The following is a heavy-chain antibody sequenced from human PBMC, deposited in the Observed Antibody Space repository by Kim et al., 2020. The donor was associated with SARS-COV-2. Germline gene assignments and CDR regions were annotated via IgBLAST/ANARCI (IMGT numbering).Heavy chain of an antibody. J-gene: IGHJ4*02. CDR3: AKSSSNWYGDFDY. D-gene: IGHD6-13*01. Sequence: YTDSGKGRFTISRDNSKNTLYLQMNSLRAEDTAVYYCAKSSSNWYGDFDYWGQGTLVTVSS. V-gene: IGHV3-23*01.